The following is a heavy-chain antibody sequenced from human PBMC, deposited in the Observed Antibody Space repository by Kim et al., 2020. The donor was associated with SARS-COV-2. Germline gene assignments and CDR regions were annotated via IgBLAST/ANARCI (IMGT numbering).Heavy chain of an antibody. Sequence: VKVSCKASGYTFSHYAIHWVRQAPGQRLEWMGWINAGNGYTKYSENFQGRVTFTSDTSVSTAYMDLSSLRSEDTAMFFCVRGIGRFGANYGMDVWGRGTTVIVSS. J-gene: IGHJ6*02. CDR3: VRGIGRFGANYGMDV. CDR1: GYTFSHYA. D-gene: IGHD3-10*01. V-gene: IGHV1-3*01. CDR2: INAGNGYT.